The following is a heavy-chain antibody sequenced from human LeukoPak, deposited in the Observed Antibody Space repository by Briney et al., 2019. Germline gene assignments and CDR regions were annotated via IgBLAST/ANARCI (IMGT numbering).Heavy chain of an antibody. CDR3: ARDAGDYGDY. J-gene: IGHJ4*02. CDR1: GFTFSSYA. CDR2: ISYDGSNK. V-gene: IGHV3-30-3*01. Sequence: PGGSLRLSCAASGFTFSSYAMHWVRQAPGKGLEWVAVISYDGSNKYYADSVKGRFTISRDNSKNTPYLQMNSLRAEDTAVYYCARDAGDYGDYWGQGTLVTVSS.